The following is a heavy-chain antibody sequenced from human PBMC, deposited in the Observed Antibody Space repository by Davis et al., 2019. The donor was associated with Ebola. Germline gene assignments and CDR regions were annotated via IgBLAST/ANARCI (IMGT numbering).Heavy chain of an antibody. J-gene: IGHJ5*02. Sequence: PGGSLRLSCSASGFMFRNYWMSWVRQAPGRGLEWVANIKEDGSEKYYVDSVKGRFTVSRDNAKNSLYLNMNSLRAEDTAIYYCAREGLVEPGAMWFNNSLDPWGQGTLVTVSS. CDR1: GFMFRNYW. CDR2: IKEDGSEK. V-gene: IGHV3-7*03. CDR3: AREGLVEPGAMWFNNSLDP. D-gene: IGHD2-2*01.